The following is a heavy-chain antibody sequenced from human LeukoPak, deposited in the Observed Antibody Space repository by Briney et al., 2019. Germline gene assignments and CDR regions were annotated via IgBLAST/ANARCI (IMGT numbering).Heavy chain of an antibody. Sequence: GSLRLSCAASGFPFSYHWMHWVRQVPGKGPVWFSRIDGGGSSISYADSVKGRFSISRDNGKSNLYLHMNSLRVEDTGVYYCARGPGSSGGAYVGDYWGHGSLVTVSS. CDR3: ARGPGSSGGAYVGDY. CDR1: GFPFSYHW. D-gene: IGHD3-22*01. J-gene: IGHJ4*01. CDR2: IDGGGSSI. V-gene: IGHV3-74*01.